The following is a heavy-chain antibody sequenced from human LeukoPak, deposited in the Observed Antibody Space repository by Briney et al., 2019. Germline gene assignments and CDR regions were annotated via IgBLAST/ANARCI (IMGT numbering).Heavy chain of an antibody. CDR1: GFTFSSYS. D-gene: IGHD3-22*01. Sequence: PGGSLRLSCAASGFTFSSYSMNWVRQAPGKGLEWVSYISSRSSTIYYADSVKGRFTISRDNAKNSLYLQMNSLRAEDTAVYYCARDLGYYYDSSGYCSGYWGQGTLVTVSS. J-gene: IGHJ4*02. CDR3: ARDLGYYYDSSGYCSGY. V-gene: IGHV3-48*01. CDR2: ISSRSSTI.